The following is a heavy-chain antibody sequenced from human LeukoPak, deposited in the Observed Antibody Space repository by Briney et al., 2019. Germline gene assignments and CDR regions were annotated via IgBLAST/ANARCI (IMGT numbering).Heavy chain of an antibody. J-gene: IGHJ5*02. CDR1: GFAFSTYA. CDR2: ISSGGTSE. CDR3: AKGYRSTTPYGNWFDP. Sequence: GGSLRLSCGASGFAFSTYAMHWVRQTPDKGLEWVAFISSGGTSENYADYVKGRFTIPRDNSKNTLYLRMNNLTPEDTAVYYCAKGYRSTTPYGNWFDPWGQGTLVTVSS. D-gene: IGHD2-2*01. V-gene: IGHV3-30*18.